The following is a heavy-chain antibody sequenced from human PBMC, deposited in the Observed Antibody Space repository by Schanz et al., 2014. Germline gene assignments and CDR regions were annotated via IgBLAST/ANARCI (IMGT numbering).Heavy chain of an antibody. Sequence: VQLLESGGGLVQPGGSLQLSCAASGFTFSVFAMNWVRQAPRKVLGWVSIITGSGTTYYADSVKGRFTISRDNSKNTLYLQMSSLSAEDTAVYYCAKRSHDMQSLPLDYWGQGTLVIVSA. CDR1: GFTFSVFA. CDR2: ITGSGTT. V-gene: IGHV3-23*01. CDR3: AKRSHDMQSLPLDY. D-gene: IGHD3-9*01. J-gene: IGHJ4*02.